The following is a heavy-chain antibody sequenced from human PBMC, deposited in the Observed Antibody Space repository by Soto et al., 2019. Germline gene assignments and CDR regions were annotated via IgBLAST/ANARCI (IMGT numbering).Heavy chain of an antibody. Sequence: GGSLRLSCAASGFTFSSYGMHWVRQAPGKGLEWVAVISYDGSNKYYADSVKGRFTISRDNSKNTLYLQMNSLRAEDTAVYYCARYSSSSYYYGMDVWGQGTTVTVSS. CDR3: ARYSSSSYYYGMDV. CDR1: GFTFSSYG. D-gene: IGHD6-6*01. J-gene: IGHJ6*02. CDR2: ISYDGSNK. V-gene: IGHV3-30*03.